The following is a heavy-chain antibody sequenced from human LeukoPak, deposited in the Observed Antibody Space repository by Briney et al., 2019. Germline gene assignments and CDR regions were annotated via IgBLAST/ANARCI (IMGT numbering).Heavy chain of an antibody. CDR3: TANMTTVVRRYFDY. V-gene: IGHV3-15*01. CDR2: IKSKTDGGTT. D-gene: IGHD4-23*01. CDR1: GFTFSNAW. J-gene: IGHJ4*02. Sequence: GGSLRLSCAASGFTFSNAWMSRVRQAPGKGLEWVGRIKSKTDGGTTDYAAPVKGRFTISRDDSKNTLYLQMNSLKTEDTAVYYCTANMTTVVRRYFDYWGQGTLVTVSS.